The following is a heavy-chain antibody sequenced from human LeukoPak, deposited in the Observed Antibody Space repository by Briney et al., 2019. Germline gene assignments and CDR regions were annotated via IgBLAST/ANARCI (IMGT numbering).Heavy chain of an antibody. CDR1: SGSFRTYY. CDR3: ARDSGTTGEVKFDP. J-gene: IGHJ5*02. Sequence: SETLSLTCTVSSGSFRTYYWSWIRQPAGKGLEWIGRIYGSGSTDYNPSLKSRVTMSIDTSKNQFSLNLISVTAADTAVYYCARDSGTTGEVKFDPWGQGTLATVSS. CDR2: IYGSGST. D-gene: IGHD3-10*01. V-gene: IGHV4-4*07.